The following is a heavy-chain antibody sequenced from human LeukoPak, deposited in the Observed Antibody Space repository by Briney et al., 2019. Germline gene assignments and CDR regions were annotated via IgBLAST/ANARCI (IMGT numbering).Heavy chain of an antibody. V-gene: IGHV3-23*01. CDR2: ITGNGAGT. Sequence: GGSLRLSCAASGFTFSIYAMSWVRQAPGRGLEWVSSITGNGAGTFYTHSVKGRFTISRDNSKNTLFLQMNSLRAEDTAIYYCAKDRPNYYDSSGHYYRRNGDYWGQGTLVTVSS. CDR3: AKDRPNYYDSSGHYYRRNGDY. J-gene: IGHJ4*02. D-gene: IGHD3-22*01. CDR1: GFTFSIYA.